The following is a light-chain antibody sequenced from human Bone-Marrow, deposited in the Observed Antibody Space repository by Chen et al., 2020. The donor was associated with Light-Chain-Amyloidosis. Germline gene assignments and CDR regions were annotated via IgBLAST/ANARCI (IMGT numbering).Light chain of an antibody. V-gene: IGLV7-43*01. CDR2: STD. CDR3: VLYYAGAWV. J-gene: IGLJ3*02. Sequence: QTVVTREPSLTVSPGGTVTLTCASSTGAVTSGYYPNWFQQKPGQAPRALIYSTDNKHSWTPDRFSGSLLGGKAALTLSGVLPEDEAEYYCVLYYAGAWVFGGGTKLTVL. CDR1: TGAVTSGYY.